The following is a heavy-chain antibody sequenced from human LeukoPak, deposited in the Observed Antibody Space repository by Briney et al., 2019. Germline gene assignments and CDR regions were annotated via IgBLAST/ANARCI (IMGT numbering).Heavy chain of an antibody. CDR3: AKAPSEIGGYYAGYFRH. CDR2: IKGDGNT. Sequence: GGSLRLSRAASGFTFSSYWMHWVCHAPGKGLVWVSRIKGDGNTNYADSVKGRSTISRDNAKNTTPLKINSITAEDTTVQYCAKAPSEIGGYYAGYFRHWGQGTLVTVSS. V-gene: IGHV3-74*01. CDR1: GFTFSSYW. J-gene: IGHJ1*01. D-gene: IGHD3-22*01.